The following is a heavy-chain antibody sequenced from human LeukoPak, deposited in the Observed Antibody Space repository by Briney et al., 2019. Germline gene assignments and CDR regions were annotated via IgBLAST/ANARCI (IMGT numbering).Heavy chain of an antibody. J-gene: IGHJ4*02. CDR2: ISGGGGAT. D-gene: IGHD3-9*01. CDR1: GFTFSSYA. V-gene: IGHV3-23*01. CDR3: AKGRSPSYYDILTGLDY. Sequence: PGGSLRLSCAASGFTFSSYAMSWVRQAPGKGLEWVSGISGGGGATYFADSVKGRFTISRDNSKNTLYLQMNSLRAEDSAVYFCAKGRSPSYYDILTGLDYWGQGTLVTVSS.